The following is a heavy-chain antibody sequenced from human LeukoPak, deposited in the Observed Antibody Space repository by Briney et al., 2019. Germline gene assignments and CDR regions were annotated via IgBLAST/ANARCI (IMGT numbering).Heavy chain of an antibody. Sequence: PSETLSLTCAVYGGSFSGYYWSWIRQPPGKGLEWIGEINHSGSTNYNPSLKSRVTISVDTSKNQFSLKLSSVTAADTAVYYCASSGVTASFDYWGQGTLVTVSS. J-gene: IGHJ4*02. CDR3: ASSGVTASFDY. CDR1: GGSFSGYY. D-gene: IGHD2-21*02. V-gene: IGHV4-34*01. CDR2: INHSGST.